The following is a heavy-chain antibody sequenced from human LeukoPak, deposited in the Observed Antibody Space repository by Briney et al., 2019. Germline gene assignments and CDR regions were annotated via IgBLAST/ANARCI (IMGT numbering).Heavy chain of an antibody. D-gene: IGHD3-22*01. J-gene: IGHJ4*02. CDR3: ARQANYYYDSSGYYYFDY. CDR1: GGTFSSYA. CDR2: IIPIFGTA. Sequence: ASVKVSCKASGGTFSSYAISWVRQAPGQGLEWMGGIIPIFGTANYAQKFQGRVTITADESTSTAYMELSSLRSEDTAVYYCARQANYYYDSSGYYYFDYWGQGTLVTVSS. V-gene: IGHV1-69*13.